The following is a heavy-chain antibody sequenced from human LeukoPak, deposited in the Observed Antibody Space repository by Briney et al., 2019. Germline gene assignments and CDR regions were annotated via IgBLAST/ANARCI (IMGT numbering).Heavy chain of an antibody. CDR2: ITGSGTNT. CDR3: AKGYRYFDL. Sequence: GSLRLSCAASGFTFSSYAMSWVRQAPGKGLEWVSAITGSGTNTYYADSVEGRFTISRDNSKNTLCLHINSLRAEDTAVYYCAKGYRYFDLWGRGTLVAVSS. V-gene: IGHV3-23*01. CDR1: GFTFSSYA. J-gene: IGHJ2*01.